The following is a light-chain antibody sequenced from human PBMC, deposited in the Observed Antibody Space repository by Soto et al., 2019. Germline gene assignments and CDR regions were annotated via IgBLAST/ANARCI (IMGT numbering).Light chain of an antibody. Sequence: EIVMTQSPDTLSVSPGERATLSCRASQSVSSNLAWYQQKPGQAPRLLIFGASTRATGIPARFSGSGSGKEFPLTISSLQSEDFAVYHCQQYNNWPYTFGQVTTLAIK. CDR3: QQYNNWPYT. CDR2: GAS. CDR1: QSVSSN. J-gene: IGKJ2*01. V-gene: IGKV3-15*01.